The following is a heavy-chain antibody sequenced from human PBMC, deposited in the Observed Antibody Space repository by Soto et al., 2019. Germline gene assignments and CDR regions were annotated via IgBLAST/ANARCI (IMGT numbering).Heavy chain of an antibody. D-gene: IGHD1-26*01. Sequence: SQTLSLTFAITGDSVSSNSAGWSCVSQSPSRGLEWLGRTYYRSKWYYEYAVSVRGRITINPDTSKNQYSLQLNSVTPEDTAVYFCARGEQYSGGIFDYWGQGTLVTVSS. CDR1: GDSVSSNSAG. V-gene: IGHV6-1*01. CDR2: TYYRSKWYY. CDR3: ARGEQYSGGIFDY. J-gene: IGHJ4*01.